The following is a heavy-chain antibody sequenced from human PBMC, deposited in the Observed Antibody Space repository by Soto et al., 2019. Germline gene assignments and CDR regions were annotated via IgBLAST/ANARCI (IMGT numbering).Heavy chain of an antibody. CDR1: AFTFSTYS. Sequence: EVQLVESGGVLVQPGGSLRLSCAASAFTFSTYSMNWVRQAPGKGLEWVSYISSGSGTIYYADSVKGRFTISRDNAKNSLYLQMNSLRAEDTAVYYCARGPRNYYYGMDVWGQGTTVTVSS. J-gene: IGHJ6*01. CDR3: ARGPRNYYYGMDV. V-gene: IGHV3-48*01. D-gene: IGHD6-6*01. CDR2: ISSGSGTI.